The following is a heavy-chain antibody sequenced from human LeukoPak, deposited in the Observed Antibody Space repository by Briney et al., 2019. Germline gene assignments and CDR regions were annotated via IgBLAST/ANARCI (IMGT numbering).Heavy chain of an antibody. CDR3: ARDHQRLTYFDY. CDR1: GFTFSSYS. D-gene: IGHD6-19*01. Sequence: GGSLRLSCAASGFTFSSYSMNWVRQAPGKGLEWVSYISSSGSTIYYADSVKGRFTISRDSAKNSLYLQMNRLRAEDTAVYYCARDHQRLTYFDYWGQGTLVTVSP. J-gene: IGHJ4*02. V-gene: IGHV3-48*04. CDR2: ISSSGSTI.